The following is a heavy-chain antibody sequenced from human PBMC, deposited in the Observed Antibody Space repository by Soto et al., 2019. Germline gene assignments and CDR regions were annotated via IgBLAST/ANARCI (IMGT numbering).Heavy chain of an antibody. CDR3: ATEVGIRFLEWSKARDAFDI. CDR1: GYTLTELS. D-gene: IGHD3-3*01. CDR2: FDPEDGET. V-gene: IGHV1-24*01. J-gene: IGHJ3*02. Sequence: ASVKVSCKVSGYTLTELSMHWVRQAPGKGLEWMGGFDPEDGETIYAQKFQGRVTMTEDTSTDTAYMELSSLRSEDTAVYYCATEVGIRFLEWSKARDAFDIWGQGTMVTV.